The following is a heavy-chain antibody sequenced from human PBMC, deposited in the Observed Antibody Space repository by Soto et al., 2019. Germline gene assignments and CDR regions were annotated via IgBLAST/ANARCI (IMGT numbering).Heavy chain of an antibody. J-gene: IGHJ6*03. CDR2: IYYSGST. D-gene: IGHD5-18*01. Sequence: SETLSLTCPVSGGSISSGGYYWSWIRQHPGKGLEWIGYIYYSGSTYYNPSLKSRVTISVDTSKNQFSLKLSSVTAADTAVYYCARAVEDTAVINYYYYMDVWGKGTTVTVSS. V-gene: IGHV4-31*03. CDR3: ARAVEDTAVINYYYYMDV. CDR1: GGSISSGGYY.